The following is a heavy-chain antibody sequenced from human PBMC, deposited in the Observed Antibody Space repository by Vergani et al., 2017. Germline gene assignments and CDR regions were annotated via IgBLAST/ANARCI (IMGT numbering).Heavy chain of an antibody. D-gene: IGHD2-2*02. J-gene: IGHJ4*02. V-gene: IGHV3-30-3*01. CDR1: GFALNRHA. CDR3: VRDRGLXAGGRCYTEAWDY. CDR2: ISFDGTNE. Sequence: VLLVESGGGLVQPGTSLRLSCVVSGFALNRHAMYWVRQAPGKGLEWVVGISFDGTNEYYPDLVKGRFTISRDIAKNTLYLQVRSLRLEDTGVYHCVRDRGLXAGGRCYTEAWDYWGQGTPVTVSS.